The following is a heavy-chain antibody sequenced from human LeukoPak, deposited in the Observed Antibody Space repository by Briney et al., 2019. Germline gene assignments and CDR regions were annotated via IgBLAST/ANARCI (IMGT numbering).Heavy chain of an antibody. D-gene: IGHD1-7*01. Sequence: GASVKVSCKASGGTFSSYAISWVRQAPGQGLEWMGGIIPIFGTANYAQKFQGRVTITADESTSTAYMELSSLRSEDTAVYYCARDSTPGITGTPGAFDIWGQGTMVTVSS. CDR3: ARDSTPGITGTPGAFDI. CDR2: IIPIFGTA. CDR1: GGTFSSYA. V-gene: IGHV1-69*13. J-gene: IGHJ3*02.